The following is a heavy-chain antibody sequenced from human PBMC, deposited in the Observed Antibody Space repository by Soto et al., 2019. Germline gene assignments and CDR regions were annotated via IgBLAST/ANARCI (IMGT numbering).Heavy chain of an antibody. J-gene: IGHJ6*02. CDR2: IVVGSGNT. V-gene: IGHV1-58*01. CDR3: AADLGYCSSTSCPKSGMDV. Sequence: GAAVKVSCNASGFTFTSSAVQWVRQARGQRLEWIGWIVVGSGNTNYAQKFQERVTITRDMSTSTAYMELSSLRSEDTAVYYCAADLGYCSSTSCPKSGMDVWGQGTTVTVSS. D-gene: IGHD2-2*01. CDR1: GFTFTSSA.